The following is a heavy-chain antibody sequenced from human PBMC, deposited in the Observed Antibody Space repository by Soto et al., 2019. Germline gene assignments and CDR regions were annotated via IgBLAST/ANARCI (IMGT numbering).Heavy chain of an antibody. CDR1: GFSISSSIYY. CDR3: ARLVYDSSGYRPG. V-gene: IGHV4-39*01. Sequence: PSETLSLTCTFSGFSISSSIYYLGWIRQPPGKGLEWIGSIYYSGSTYYNPSLKSRVTISVDTSKNQFSLKLSSVTAADTAVYYCARLVYDSSGYRPGWGQGTLVTVSS. CDR2: IYYSGST. J-gene: IGHJ4*02. D-gene: IGHD3-22*01.